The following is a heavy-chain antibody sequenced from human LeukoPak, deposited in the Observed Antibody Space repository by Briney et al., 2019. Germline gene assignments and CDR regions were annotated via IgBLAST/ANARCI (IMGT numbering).Heavy chain of an antibody. D-gene: IGHD2-15*01. V-gene: IGHV1-69*06. J-gene: IGHJ5*02. Sequence: ASVKVSCKASGGTFSSYAISWVRQAPGQGLEWMGGIIPIFGTANYAQKFQGRVTITADKSTSTAYMELSSLRSEDTAVYYCARVAEAWTKKRIYCSGGSCLGWFDPWGQGTLVTVSS. CDR2: IIPIFGTA. CDR3: ARVAEAWTKKRIYCSGGSCLGWFDP. CDR1: GGTFSSYA.